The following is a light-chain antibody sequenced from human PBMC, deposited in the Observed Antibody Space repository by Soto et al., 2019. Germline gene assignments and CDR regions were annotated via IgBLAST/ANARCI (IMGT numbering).Light chain of an antibody. Sequence: EIVLTQSPGTLSLSPGERATLSCRASQSVSNNYLAWYQQKPGQAPRLLIYGASNRATGIPDRFRGSGSGKDFTLTSSRLEPEDFAVYYCQQYSSSGTFGQGTKVEIK. J-gene: IGKJ1*01. CDR2: GAS. CDR1: QSVSNNY. V-gene: IGKV3-20*01. CDR3: QQYSSSGT.